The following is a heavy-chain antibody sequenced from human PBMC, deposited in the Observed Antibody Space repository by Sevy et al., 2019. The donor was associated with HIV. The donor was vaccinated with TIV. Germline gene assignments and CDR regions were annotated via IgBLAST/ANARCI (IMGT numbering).Heavy chain of an antibody. CDR3: ARDLPPSATTVPHFDC. Sequence: GGSPRLSCAASGFTFSSYSMNWVRQAPGKGLEWVSSISSSSIYIYYSDSVRGRFTISRDNARNLLYLQMNSLRAEDTAVYFCARDLPPSATTVPHFDCWGQGTLVTVSS. D-gene: IGHD4-17*01. CDR2: ISSSSIYI. V-gene: IGHV3-21*01. CDR1: GFTFSSYS. J-gene: IGHJ4*02.